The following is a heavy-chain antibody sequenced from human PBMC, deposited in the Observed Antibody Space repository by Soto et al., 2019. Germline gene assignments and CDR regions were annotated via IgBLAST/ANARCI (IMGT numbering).Heavy chain of an antibody. CDR3: AREVGGGLRFLEWKDQPGFDS. V-gene: IGHV4-59*01. CDR2: IYYSGST. Sequence: SETLSLTCTVSGGSISSYYWSWIRQPPGKGLEWIGYIYYSGSTNYNPSLKSRVTISVDTSKNQFSLKLSSVTAADTAVYYCAREVGGGLRFLEWKDQPGFDSWGQGTLVTVSS. D-gene: IGHD3-3*01. J-gene: IGHJ5*01. CDR1: GGSISSYY.